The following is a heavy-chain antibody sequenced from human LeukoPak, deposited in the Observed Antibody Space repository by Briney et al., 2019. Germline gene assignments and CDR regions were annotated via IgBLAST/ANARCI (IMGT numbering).Heavy chain of an antibody. CDR2: MNPNSGNT. CDR1: GYTFTSYD. D-gene: IGHD6-13*01. CDR3: ARGSSSWIPSYYYMDV. V-gene: IGHV1-8*01. Sequence: ASVKVSCKASGYTFTSYDINWVRQATGQGLEWMGWMNPNSGNTGYAQKFQGRVTMTRNTSISTAYMELSSLRSEDTAAYYCARGSSSWIPSYYYMDVWGKGTTVTVSS. J-gene: IGHJ6*03.